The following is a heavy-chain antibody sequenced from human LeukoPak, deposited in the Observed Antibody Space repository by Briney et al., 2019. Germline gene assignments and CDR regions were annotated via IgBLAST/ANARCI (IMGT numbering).Heavy chain of an antibody. CDR2: ISAYNGDT. Sequence: ASVKVSCKASGYTFNTYGISWVRQAPGQGLEWMGWISAYNGDTNYAQKVQGRVTMTTDTSTSTVCMELRSLRSDDTAVYYCARCRASLRTPPYWYFDLWGRGTLVTVSS. D-gene: IGHD5/OR15-5a*01. V-gene: IGHV1-18*01. CDR3: ARCRASLRTPPYWYFDL. J-gene: IGHJ2*01. CDR1: GYTFNTYG.